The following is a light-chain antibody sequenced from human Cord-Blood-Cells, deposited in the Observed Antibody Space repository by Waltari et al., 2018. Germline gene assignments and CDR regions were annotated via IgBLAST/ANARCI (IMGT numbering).Light chain of an antibody. V-gene: IGLV3-19*01. Sequence: SSELTQDPAVSVALGPPVRNTRQGDSLRSYYASWYQQKPGQAPVLVIYGKNNRPSGIPDRFSGSSSGNTASLTITGAQAEDEADYYCNSRDSSGNRVFGGGTKLTVL. J-gene: IGLJ3*02. CDR1: SLRSYY. CDR3: NSRDSSGNRV. CDR2: GKN.